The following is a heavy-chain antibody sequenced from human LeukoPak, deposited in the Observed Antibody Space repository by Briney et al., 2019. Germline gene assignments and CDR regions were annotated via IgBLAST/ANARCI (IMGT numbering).Heavy chain of an antibody. Sequence: ASVKVSCKASGGTFSNYAINWVRQAPGQGLEWMGGITPIFGTANYVQKFQGRVTITADKSTSTAYMELSRLRSEDTAIYYCARASSDDTAMATPFAYWGQGTLVTVSS. CDR3: ARASSDDTAMATPFAY. D-gene: IGHD5-18*01. J-gene: IGHJ4*02. CDR2: ITPIFGTA. CDR1: GGTFSNYA. V-gene: IGHV1-69*06.